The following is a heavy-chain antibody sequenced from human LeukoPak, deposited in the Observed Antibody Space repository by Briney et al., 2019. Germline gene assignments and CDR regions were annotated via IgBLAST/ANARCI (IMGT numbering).Heavy chain of an antibody. CDR3: GRGPIQLWLHNGIDV. CDR2: IRSKAYRGTI. Sequence: TGGSLRLSCTASGFTFGDHAMSWVRQAPGKGLEWVGFIRSKAYRGTIEYAASVEGRFTISRDDSESIAYLQMNSLKIEDTAVYYCGRGPIQLWLHNGIDVWGPGTTVIVSS. V-gene: IGHV3-49*04. CDR1: GFTFGDHA. D-gene: IGHD5-18*01. J-gene: IGHJ6*02.